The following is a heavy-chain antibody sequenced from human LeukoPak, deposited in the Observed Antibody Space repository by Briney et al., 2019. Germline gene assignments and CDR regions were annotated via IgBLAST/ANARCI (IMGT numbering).Heavy chain of an antibody. Sequence: PGGSLSLSCAVSGFPFSGYWMGWVRQAAGSGLEWVATINEDGSEIYYVDSVKGRFTISRDNAKNSLSLQMNCLRAEDTTLYYCARGFDGRSAFDIWGQGTMVTVSS. D-gene: IGHD3-10*01. CDR1: GFPFSGYW. J-gene: IGHJ3*02. CDR2: INEDGSEI. CDR3: ARGFDGRSAFDI. V-gene: IGHV3-7*01.